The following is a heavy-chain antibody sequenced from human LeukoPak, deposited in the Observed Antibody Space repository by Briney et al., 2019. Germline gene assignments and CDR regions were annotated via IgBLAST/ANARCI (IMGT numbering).Heavy chain of an antibody. CDR1: GFTFSSYG. V-gene: IGHV3-30*18. CDR2: ISYDGSNK. CDR3: AKLAFVDTAMETGY. D-gene: IGHD5-18*01. J-gene: IGHJ4*02. Sequence: SLRLSCAASGFTFSSYGMHWVRQAPGKGLEWVAVISYDGSNKYYADSVKGRFTISRDNSKNTLYLQMNSLRAEDTAVYYCAKLAFVDTAMETGYWGQGTLVTVSS.